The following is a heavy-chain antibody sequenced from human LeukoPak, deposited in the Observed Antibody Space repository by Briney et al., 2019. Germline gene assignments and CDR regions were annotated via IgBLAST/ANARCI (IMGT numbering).Heavy chain of an antibody. Sequence: GGSLRLSCAASGFTFSYHWMTWVRQAPGKGLEWVANIKNDGAVKNYVDSVKGRFTISRDNAKNSLYLQMNSLRAEDTAVYYCARVDIAVAGTPYYFDYWGQGTLVTVSS. J-gene: IGHJ4*02. V-gene: IGHV3-7*01. CDR1: GFTFSYHW. CDR2: IKNDGAVK. CDR3: ARVDIAVAGTPYYFDY. D-gene: IGHD6-13*01.